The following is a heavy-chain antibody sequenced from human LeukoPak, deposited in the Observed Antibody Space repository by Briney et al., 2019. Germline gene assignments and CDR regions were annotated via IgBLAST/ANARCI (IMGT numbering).Heavy chain of an antibody. CDR3: ARADYDFWSGYDY. V-gene: IGHV4-59*01. CDR2: IYYSGST. J-gene: IGHJ4*02. CDR1: GGSISSYY. D-gene: IGHD3-3*01. Sequence: PSETLSLTCTVSGGSISSYYWSWIRQPPGKGLEWIGYIYYSGSTNYNPSLKSRVTISVDTSKNQFSLKLSSVTAADTVVYYCARADYDFWSGYDYWGQGTLVTVSS.